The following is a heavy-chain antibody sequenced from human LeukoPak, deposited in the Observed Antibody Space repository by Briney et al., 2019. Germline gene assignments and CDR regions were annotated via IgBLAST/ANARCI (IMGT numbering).Heavy chain of an antibody. CDR2: MNPNSGNT. J-gene: IGHJ6*03. D-gene: IGHD3-22*01. CDR1: GYTFTSYD. CDR3: ARTLGDSSGYYDYYYYMDV. Sequence: GPSVKVSCKASGYTFTSYDINWVRQATGQGLEWMGWMNPNSGNTGYAQKFQGRVTMTRNTSISTAYMELSSLGSEDTAVYYCARTLGDSSGYYDYYYYMDVWGKGTTVTVSS. V-gene: IGHV1-8*01.